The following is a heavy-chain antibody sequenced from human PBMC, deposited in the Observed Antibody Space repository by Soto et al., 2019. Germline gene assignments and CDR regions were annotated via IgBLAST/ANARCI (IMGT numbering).Heavy chain of an antibody. Sequence: PGGSLRLSCAASGFTFSSYSMNWVRQAPGKGLEWVSVVSGSVGTSYYADSVKGRFIISRDNSKNTLYLQMNSLRAEDTALYYCAKMGYSSDWSWGQGTPVTVSS. V-gene: IGHV3-23*01. J-gene: IGHJ5*02. CDR3: AKMGYSSDWS. D-gene: IGHD6-19*01. CDR1: GFTFSSYS. CDR2: VSGSVGTS.